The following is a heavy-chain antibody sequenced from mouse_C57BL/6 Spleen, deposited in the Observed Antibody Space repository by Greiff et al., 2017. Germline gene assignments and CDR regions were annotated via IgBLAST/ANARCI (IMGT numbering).Heavy chain of an antibody. Sequence: EVQLVESGEGLVKPGGSLKLSCAASGFTFSSYAMSWVRQTPEKRLEWVAYISSGGDYIYYADTVKGRFTISRDNARNTLYLQMSSLKSEDTAMXYCTRRSTTVVGYFDVWGTGTTVTVSS. V-gene: IGHV5-9-1*02. J-gene: IGHJ1*03. D-gene: IGHD1-1*01. CDR3: TRRSTTVVGYFDV. CDR2: ISSGGDYI. CDR1: GFTFSSYA.